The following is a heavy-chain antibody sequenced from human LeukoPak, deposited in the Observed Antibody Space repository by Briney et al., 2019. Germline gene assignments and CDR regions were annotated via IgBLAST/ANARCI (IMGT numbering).Heavy chain of an antibody. V-gene: IGHV1-2*02. D-gene: IGHD3-10*01. CDR2: INPNSGGT. CDR1: GYTFTGYY. Sequence: ASVKVSCKASGYTFTGYYMHWVRQAPGQGLEWMGWINPNSGGTNYAQKFQGRVTMTRDTSISTAYMELSRLRSDDTAVYYCARDAYGAGTYSGDLWFDPWGQGTLVTVSS. CDR3: ARDAYGAGTYSGDLWFDP. J-gene: IGHJ5*02.